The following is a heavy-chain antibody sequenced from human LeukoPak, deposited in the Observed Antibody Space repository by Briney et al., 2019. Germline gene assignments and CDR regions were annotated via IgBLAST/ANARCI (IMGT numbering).Heavy chain of an antibody. CDR2: MNPNSGNT. CDR3: ARVGFYGSGAQAGYMDV. V-gene: IGHV1-8*03. D-gene: IGHD3-10*01. CDR1: GYTFTSYY. J-gene: IGHJ6*03. Sequence: ASVKVSCKASGYTFTSYYMHWVRQAPGQGLEWMGWMNPNSGNTGYAQKFQGRVTITRNTSISTAYMELSSLRSEDTAVYYCARVGFYGSGAQAGYMDVWGKGTTVTVSS.